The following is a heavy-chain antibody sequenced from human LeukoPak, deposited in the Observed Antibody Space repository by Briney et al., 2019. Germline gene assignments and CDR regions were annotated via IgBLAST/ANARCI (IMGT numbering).Heavy chain of an antibody. V-gene: IGHV4-34*01. CDR1: GGSFSGYY. CDR2: INHSGST. D-gene: IGHD3-3*01. CDR3: ARALHDFWGGYHIRWFDP. J-gene: IGHJ5*02. Sequence: SETLPLTCAVYGGSFSGYYWSGIRQPPGKGLEWIGEINHSGSTNYNPSLKSRVTISVDTSKNQFSLKLSSVTAADTAVYYCARALHDFWGGYHIRWFDPWGQGTLVTVSS.